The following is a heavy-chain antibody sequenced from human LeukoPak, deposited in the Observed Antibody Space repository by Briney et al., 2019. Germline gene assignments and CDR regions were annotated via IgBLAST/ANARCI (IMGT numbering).Heavy chain of an antibody. CDR1: GLTLSSYR. J-gene: IGHJ4*02. Sequence: PGGSLRLSCAVSGLTLSSYRMHRVRQAPGKGLVWVSAIETDGKSATYADSVKGRFTISRDNAKNTLYLQMNSLRAEDTAVYFCARDYQGLHYWGQGTLVTVSS. CDR2: IETDGKSA. CDR3: ARDYQGLHY. D-gene: IGHD3-16*02. V-gene: IGHV3-74*01.